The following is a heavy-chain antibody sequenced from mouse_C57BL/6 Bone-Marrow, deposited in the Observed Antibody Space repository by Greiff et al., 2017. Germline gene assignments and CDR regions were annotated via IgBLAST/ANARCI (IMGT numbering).Heavy chain of an antibody. CDR1: GYAFTNYL. Sequence: QVQLQQSGAELVRPGTSVKVSCKASGYAFTNYLIEWVKQRPGQGLEWIGVINPGSGGTNYNEKFKGKATLTADKSSSTAYMQLSSLTSEDSAVYFCAVYDYDRFAYWGQGTLVTVSA. CDR2: INPGSGGT. J-gene: IGHJ3*01. V-gene: IGHV1-54*01. CDR3: AVYDYDRFAY. D-gene: IGHD2-4*01.